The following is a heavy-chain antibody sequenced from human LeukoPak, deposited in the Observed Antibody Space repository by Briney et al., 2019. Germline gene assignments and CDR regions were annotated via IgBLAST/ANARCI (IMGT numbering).Heavy chain of an antibody. CDR3: ARELRPYDILTGYLL. V-gene: IGHV3-48*03. J-gene: IGHJ4*02. D-gene: IGHD3-9*01. CDR1: GFTFSSYE. Sequence: GGSLRLSCAASGFTFSSYEMNWVRQAPGKGLEWVSYISSSGSTIYYADSVKGRFTISRDNAKNSLYLQMNSLRAEDTAVYYCARELRPYDILTGYLLWGQGTLVTVSS. CDR2: ISSSGSTI.